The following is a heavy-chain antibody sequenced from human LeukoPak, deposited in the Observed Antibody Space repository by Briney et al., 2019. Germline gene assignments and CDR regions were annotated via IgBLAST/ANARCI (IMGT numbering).Heavy chain of an antibody. D-gene: IGHD5-18*01. Sequence: GGSLRLSCAASGFTVSSNYMSWVRQAPGKGLEWVSSISSSSSYIYYADSVKGRFTISRDNAKNSLYLQMNSLRAEDTAVYYCARDLSDTAMGTTYYWGQGTLVTVSS. CDR1: GFTVSSNY. V-gene: IGHV3-21*01. J-gene: IGHJ4*02. CDR2: ISSSSSYI. CDR3: ARDLSDTAMGTTYY.